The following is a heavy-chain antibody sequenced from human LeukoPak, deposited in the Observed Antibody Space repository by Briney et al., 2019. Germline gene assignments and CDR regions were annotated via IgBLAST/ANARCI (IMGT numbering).Heavy chain of an antibody. CDR2: MSYDGSDK. V-gene: IGHV3-30*03. CDR1: GFTFSTYG. D-gene: IGHD3-10*01. Sequence: GRSLRLSCATSGFTFSTYGFHWVRQAPGKGLEWVADMSYDGSDKDYADSVKGRFTISRDNSKNTLYLQMSSLRVEDTAVYHCARDGPAENGSPLDYWGQGTLVTVSS. J-gene: IGHJ4*02. CDR3: ARDGPAENGSPLDY.